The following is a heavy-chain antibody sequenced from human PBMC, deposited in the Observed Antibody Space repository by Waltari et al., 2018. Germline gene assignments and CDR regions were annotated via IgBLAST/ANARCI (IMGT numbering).Heavy chain of an antibody. CDR3: ARVVTTSLRSYYYYYMDV. Sequence: QVQLVQSGAEVKKPGSSVKVSCKDSGGTFSSYAISWVRQAPGQGLEWMGGIIPIFGTANYAQKFQGRVTITTDESTSTAYMELSSLRSEDTAVYYCARVVTTSLRSYYYYYMDVWGKGTTVTVSS. J-gene: IGHJ6*03. CDR1: GGTFSSYA. CDR2: IIPIFGTA. V-gene: IGHV1-69*05. D-gene: IGHD4-4*01.